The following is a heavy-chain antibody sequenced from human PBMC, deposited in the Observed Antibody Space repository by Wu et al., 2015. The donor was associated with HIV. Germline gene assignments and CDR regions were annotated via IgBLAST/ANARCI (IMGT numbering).Heavy chain of an antibody. D-gene: IGHD5/OR15-5a*01. CDR2: IIPITGSA. J-gene: IGHJ6*02. CDR1: GGTFRNHA. CDR3: ASGSILELSTASYYYYVMDV. V-gene: IGHV1-69*04. Sequence: QVQLVQSGAEVKKPGSSVKVSCRASGGTFRNHAISWVRQAPGQGLEWMGRIIPITGSADYAQKFQGRVTITADKPTSTAYMELSSLISDDTAVYFXASGSILELSTASYYYYVMDVWGQGTTVTVSS.